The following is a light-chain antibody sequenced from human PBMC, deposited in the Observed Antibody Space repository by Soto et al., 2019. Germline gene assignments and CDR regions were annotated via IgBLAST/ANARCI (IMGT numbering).Light chain of an antibody. V-gene: IGKV1-39*01. CDR3: QQSSTIPRT. CDR1: QHISTY. J-gene: IGKJ1*01. CDR2: AAS. Sequence: DIQMTQSPSTLSGSVGDRFTISCRSSQHISTYLNLYQHKPGKAPKLLVYAASTLQSGVPSRFSGSGSGTDFRLTISSLQPEDFATYYCQQSSTIPRTFGQGTKVDIK.